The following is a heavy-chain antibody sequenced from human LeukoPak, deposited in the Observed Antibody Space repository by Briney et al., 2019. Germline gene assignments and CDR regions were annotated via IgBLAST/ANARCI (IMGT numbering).Heavy chain of an antibody. CDR2: IYTSGST. CDR3: ARDAKYYYGSGSYYWYFDL. V-gene: IGHV4-61*02. CDR1: GGSISSNSYY. D-gene: IGHD3-10*01. J-gene: IGHJ2*01. Sequence: PSETLSLTCAVSGGSISSNSYYWSWIRQPAGKGLEWIGRIYTSGSTNYNPSLKSRVTISVDTSKNQFSLKLSSVTAADTAVYYCARDAKYYYGSGSYYWYFDLWGRGTLVTVSS.